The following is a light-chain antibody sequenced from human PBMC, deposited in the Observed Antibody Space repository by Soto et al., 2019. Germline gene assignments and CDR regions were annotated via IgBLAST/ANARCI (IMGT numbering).Light chain of an antibody. Sequence: ETVLTQSPDTLSVSPGERVTLSCRASQNVDIYVAWYQQKPGQAPRLLIYDGSNRATGIPARFSGSGSGTDFTLTSTSLEPEDFAVYYCQQRKYWPPLTFGGGTRVEIK. CDR3: QQRKYWPPLT. CDR2: DGS. V-gene: IGKV3-11*01. CDR1: QNVDIY. J-gene: IGKJ4*01.